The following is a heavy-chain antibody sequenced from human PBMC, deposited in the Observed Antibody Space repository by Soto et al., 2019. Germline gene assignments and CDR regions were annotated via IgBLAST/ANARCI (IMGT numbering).Heavy chain of an antibody. CDR1: GYTFTSDY. CDR2: INPSGGST. J-gene: IGHJ4*02. D-gene: IGHD4-4*01. V-gene: IGHV1-46*03. Sequence: ASVKVSCKASGYTFTSDYMNWVRQAPGQGLEWMGIINPSGGSTSYAQKFQGGVTMTGDTSTSTIYMELTSLRSDDTAVYYCARSVTADYWGQGTLVTVSS. CDR3: ARSVTADY.